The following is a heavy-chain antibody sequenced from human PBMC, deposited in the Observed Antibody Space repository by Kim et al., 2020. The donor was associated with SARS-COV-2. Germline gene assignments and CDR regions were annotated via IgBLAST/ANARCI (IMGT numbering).Heavy chain of an antibody. Sequence: YAQKFQGRVTMTRDTSISTAYMELSALRSDDTAVYYCARAPFGGVIVRPLDYWGQGTLVTVSS. J-gene: IGHJ4*02. CDR3: ARAPFGGVIVRPLDY. V-gene: IGHV1-2*02. D-gene: IGHD3-16*02.